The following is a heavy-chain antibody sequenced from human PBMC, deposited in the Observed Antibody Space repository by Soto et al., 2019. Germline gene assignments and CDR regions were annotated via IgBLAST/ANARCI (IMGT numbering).Heavy chain of an antibody. CDR3: ARFPRGYSYAFHY. J-gene: IGHJ4*02. CDR1: GGSISSGDYY. D-gene: IGHD5-18*01. CDR2: IYYSGST. Sequence: SEILSLTCTVSGGSISSGDYYWSWIRQPPGKGLEWIGYIYYSGSTYYNPSLKSRVTMSVDTSKNQFSLKLSSVTAADTAVYYCARFPRGYSYAFHYWGQGALVTVSS. V-gene: IGHV4-30-4*01.